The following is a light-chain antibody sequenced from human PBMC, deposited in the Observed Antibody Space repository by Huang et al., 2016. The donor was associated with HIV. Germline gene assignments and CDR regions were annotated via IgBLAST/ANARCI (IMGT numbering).Light chain of an antibody. CDR2: QGS. V-gene: IGKV2-30*02. CDR3: MQGTHLFT. J-gene: IGKJ4*01. Sequence: VVLTQSPLYLSVTLGQPASISCRSSQSLIHRNGNTYLNWFQQRPGQSPRRLISQGSRRDSGVPDRFSGSWSGTDFTLKISRVEAEDVGVYYCMQGTHLFTFGGGTRVDIK. CDR1: QSLIHRNGNTY.